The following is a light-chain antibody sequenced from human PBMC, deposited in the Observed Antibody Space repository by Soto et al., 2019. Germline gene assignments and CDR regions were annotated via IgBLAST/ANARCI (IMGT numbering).Light chain of an antibody. CDR2: EVS. V-gene: IGLV2-23*02. Sequence: QPALTQPASVSGSPGQSITISCTGTSSDVGSYNLVSWYQQHPGKAPKLMIYEVSKRPSGVSNRFSGSKSGNTASLTISGLQAEDEADYYCCSYAGSSGYVFGTGTKVTVL. CDR3: CSYAGSSGYV. J-gene: IGLJ1*01. CDR1: SSDVGSYNL.